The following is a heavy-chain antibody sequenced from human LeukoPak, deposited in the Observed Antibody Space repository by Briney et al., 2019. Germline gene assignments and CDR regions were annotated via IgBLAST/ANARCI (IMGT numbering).Heavy chain of an antibody. D-gene: IGHD3-16*02. Sequence: PGGSLRLSCAASGFTFSSYWMHWVRQAPGKGLVWVSRINSDGSSTSYADSVKGRFTISRDNAKNSLYLQMNSLRAEDTAVYYCARTFGGVIVTDGPFDYWGQGTLVTVSS. CDR2: INSDGSST. J-gene: IGHJ4*02. CDR1: GFTFSSYW. V-gene: IGHV3-74*01. CDR3: ARTFGGVIVTDGPFDY.